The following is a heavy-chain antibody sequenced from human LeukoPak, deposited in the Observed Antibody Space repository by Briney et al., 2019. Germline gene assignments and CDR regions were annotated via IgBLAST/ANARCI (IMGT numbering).Heavy chain of an antibody. CDR1: GSTFSGYH. CDR2: LDPNTGAP. CDR3: ARDNPVATNFDY. V-gene: IGHV1-2*02. J-gene: IGHJ4*02. D-gene: IGHD5-12*01. Sequence: GASVKVSCKSSGSTFSGYHMHWVRQAGRRGGEGVGWLDPNTGAPNYAPKFQRRVTVTRDTSIRPAYMEPSRLTSDDTAIYYCARDNPVATNFDYRGQGALVTVSS.